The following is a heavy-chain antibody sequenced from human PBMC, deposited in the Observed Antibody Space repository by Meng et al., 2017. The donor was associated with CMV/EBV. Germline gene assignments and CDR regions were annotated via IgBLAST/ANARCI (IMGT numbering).Heavy chain of an antibody. CDR2: IKQEGSEK. Sequence: GESLKISCAASGCTFRSYLMSRVRQAPGKGLEGVANIKQEGSEKYYVDSVKGRFTISRDNAKNSLYLQLNSLRAEDTAVYYCARDAGVLRFLEWLGHGMDVWGQGTTVTVSS. CDR3: ARDAGVLRFLEWLGHGMDV. V-gene: IGHV3-7*01. J-gene: IGHJ6*02. D-gene: IGHD3-3*01. CDR1: GCTFRSYL.